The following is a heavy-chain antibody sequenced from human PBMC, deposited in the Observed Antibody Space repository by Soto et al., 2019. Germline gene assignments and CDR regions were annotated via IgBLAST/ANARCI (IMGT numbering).Heavy chain of an antibody. V-gene: IGHV4-4*07. Sequence: SETLSLTSTVSGASIRGFYWSWIRKSAGKGLEWSGRIYATGTTDYNPSLKSRVMMSVDTSKKQFSLKLRSVTAADTAVYYCVRDGTKTLRDWFDPWGQGISLTVSS. J-gene: IGHJ5*02. D-gene: IGHD1-1*01. CDR1: GASIRGFY. CDR2: IYATGTT. CDR3: VRDGTKTLRDWFDP.